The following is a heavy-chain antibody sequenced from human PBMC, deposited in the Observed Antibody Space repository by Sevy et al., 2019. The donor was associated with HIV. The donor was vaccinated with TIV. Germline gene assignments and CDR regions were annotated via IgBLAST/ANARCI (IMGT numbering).Heavy chain of an antibody. CDR1: GGSISSSSYY. CDR3: ARRRRGSRTSGMDV. J-gene: IGHJ6*02. CDR2: IYYSGST. D-gene: IGHD6-13*01. Sequence: SETLSLTCTVSGGSISSSSYYWGWIRQPPGKGLEWIGSIYYSGSTYYNPSLKSRVTISVDTSKNQFSLKLSSVTAADTAVYYCARRRRGSRTSGMDVWGQGTTVTVSS. V-gene: IGHV4-39*01.